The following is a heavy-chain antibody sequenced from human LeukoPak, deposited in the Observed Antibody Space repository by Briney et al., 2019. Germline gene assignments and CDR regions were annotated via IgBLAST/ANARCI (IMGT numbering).Heavy chain of an antibody. CDR1: GVSVSDSY. D-gene: IGHD2-15*01. V-gene: IGHV4-4*09. CDR2: IYNSLYT. J-gene: IGHJ4*02. Sequence: PSETLSLTCSVSGVSVSDSYCVWIRQPPGKGLEWIGYIYNSLYTDYSPSLRGRVTLSADKSKNHFSLNLDSVTAADTAVYYCAARRASAAAIDYWGQGTLATVS. CDR3: AARRASAAAIDY.